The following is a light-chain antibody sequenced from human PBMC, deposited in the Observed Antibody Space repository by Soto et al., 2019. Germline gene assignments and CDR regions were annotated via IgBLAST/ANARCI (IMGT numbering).Light chain of an antibody. CDR1: QSDSRTY. Sequence: EIVLTQSPGTLSLSPGEGATLSRRASQSDSRTYLAWYQQKPGQAPRLLIYHTSTRATGIPDRFSGSGSGTDFTLTISRLEPEDFAVYYCQHYGSSPRTFGQGTKVDIK. CDR3: QHYGSSPRT. J-gene: IGKJ1*01. CDR2: HTS. V-gene: IGKV3-20*01.